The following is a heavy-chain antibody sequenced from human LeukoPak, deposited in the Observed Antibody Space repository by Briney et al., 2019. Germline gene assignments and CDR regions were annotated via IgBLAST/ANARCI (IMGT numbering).Heavy chain of an antibody. CDR3: AKDQGGYDSSGYYVGY. Sequence: GGSLRLSCAASGFTFSSYAMSWVRQAPGKGLEWVSAISGSGVSTYYADSVKGRFTISRDNSKNTLYLQMNSLRAEDTAVYYCAKDQGGYDSSGYYVGYWGQGTLVTVSS. CDR1: GFTFSSYA. V-gene: IGHV3-23*01. CDR2: ISGSGVST. D-gene: IGHD3-22*01. J-gene: IGHJ4*02.